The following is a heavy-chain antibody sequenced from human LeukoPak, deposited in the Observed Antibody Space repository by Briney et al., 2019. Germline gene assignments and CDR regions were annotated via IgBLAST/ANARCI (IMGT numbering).Heavy chain of an antibody. Sequence: ASVKVSCKASGYTFTSYAMHWVRQAPGQRLEWMGWINAGNGNTKYSQKFQGRVTITRDTSASTAYMELSSLRSEDTAVYYCARDGYIAAADTGGAFDIWGQGTMVTVSS. CDR1: GYTFTSYA. CDR2: INAGNGNT. J-gene: IGHJ3*02. V-gene: IGHV1-3*01. D-gene: IGHD6-13*01. CDR3: ARDGYIAAADTGGAFDI.